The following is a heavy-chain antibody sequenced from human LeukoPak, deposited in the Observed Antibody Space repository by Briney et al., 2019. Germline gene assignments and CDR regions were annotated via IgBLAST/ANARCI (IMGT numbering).Heavy chain of an antibody. CDR1: GYTFPSYF. J-gene: IGHJ4*02. CDR2: INPTGGST. Sequence: VSVKVSCKASGYTFPSYFMHWVRQAPGQGLGWMGIINPTGGSTTYAQKFQGRVTMTRDTSTSTAYMELSSLRSEDTAVYYCARVRGSGWIDYWGQGTLVTVSS. V-gene: IGHV1-46*01. CDR3: ARVRGSGWIDY. D-gene: IGHD6-19*01.